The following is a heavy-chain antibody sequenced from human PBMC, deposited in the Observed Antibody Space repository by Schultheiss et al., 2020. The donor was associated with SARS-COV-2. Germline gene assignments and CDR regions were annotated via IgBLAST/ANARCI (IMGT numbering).Heavy chain of an antibody. D-gene: IGHD3-3*01. CDR2: ISYDGSNK. CDR1: GFTLSTYG. Sequence: GGSLRLSCAASGFTLSTYGMHWVRQAPGKGLEWVAVISYDGSNKYYADSVKGRFTISRDNSKNTLYLQMNSLRAEDTAVYYCAKDTVSIFGVANYYYGMDVWGQGTTVTVAS. V-gene: IGHV3-30*18. CDR3: AKDTVSIFGVANYYYGMDV. J-gene: IGHJ6*02.